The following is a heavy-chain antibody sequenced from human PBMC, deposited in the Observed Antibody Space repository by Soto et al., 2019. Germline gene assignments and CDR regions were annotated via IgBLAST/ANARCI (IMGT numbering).Heavy chain of an antibody. D-gene: IGHD6-19*01. CDR3: AIVRFRGYSSGWYRGNEYFEI. CDR1: GFTFSSYS. J-gene: IGHJ3*02. V-gene: IGHV3-21*01. Sequence: GGSLRLSCAASGFTFSSYSMNWVRQAPGKGLEWVSSISSSSSYIYYADSVKGRFTISRDNAKNSLYLQMNSLRAEDTAVYYYAIVRFRGYSSGWYRGNEYFEIWDQGTMV. CDR2: ISSSSSYI.